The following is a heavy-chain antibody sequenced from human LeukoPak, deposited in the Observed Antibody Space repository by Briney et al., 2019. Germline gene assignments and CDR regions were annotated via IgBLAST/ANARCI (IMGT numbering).Heavy chain of an antibody. Sequence: GASVKVSCKASGYTFTSYGISWVRQAPGQGLEWMGWISAYNGNTNYAQKLQGRVTMTTDTSTSTAYMELRSLRSDDTAVYYCARDRSITIFGVVIHNWFDPWGQGTLVTVSS. V-gene: IGHV1-18*01. CDR2: ISAYNGNT. J-gene: IGHJ5*02. CDR3: ARDRSITIFGVVIHNWFDP. D-gene: IGHD3-3*01. CDR1: GYTFTSYG.